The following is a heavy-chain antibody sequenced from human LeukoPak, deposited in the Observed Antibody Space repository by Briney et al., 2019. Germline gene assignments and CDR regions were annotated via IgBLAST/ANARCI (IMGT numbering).Heavy chain of an antibody. Sequence: HGESLKISCQGSGYSFTSYWIGWVRQMPGKGLEWMGIIYPGDSDTRYSPSFQGQVTISADKSISTAYLQWSSLRSEDTAVYYCARDSYYDSNWFDPWGQGTLVTVSS. D-gene: IGHD3-22*01. J-gene: IGHJ5*02. CDR1: GYSFTSYW. V-gene: IGHV5-51*01. CDR3: ARDSYYDSNWFDP. CDR2: IYPGDSDT.